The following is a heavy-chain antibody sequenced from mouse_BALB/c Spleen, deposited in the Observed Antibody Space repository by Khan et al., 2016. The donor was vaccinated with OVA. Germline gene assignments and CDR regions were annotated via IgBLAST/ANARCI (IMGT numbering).Heavy chain of an antibody. CDR2: IYPSDSYT. Sequence: QVQLQQPGAELVRPGASVKLSCKASGYTFTSYWINWVKQRPGQGLEWIGNIYPSDSYTNYNQNFKDKATLTVDKSSSTVYMQLSSPTSEDAAVYYGTRVITTGPDGYFDVWGAGTTVTVSS. CDR3: TRVITTGPDGYFDV. V-gene: IGHV1-69*02. J-gene: IGHJ1*01. CDR1: GYTFTSYW. D-gene: IGHD1-1*01.